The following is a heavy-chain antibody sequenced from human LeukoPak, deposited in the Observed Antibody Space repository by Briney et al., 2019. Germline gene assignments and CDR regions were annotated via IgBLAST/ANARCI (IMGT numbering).Heavy chain of an antibody. CDR2: ISGSGGST. V-gene: IGHV3-23*01. J-gene: IGHJ4*02. D-gene: IGHD3-10*01. Sequence: GGSLRLSCAASGFTFSSYAMSWVRQAPGKGLEWVSAISGSGGSTYYADSVKGRFTISRDNSKNTLYLQMNSLRAEDTAVYYCAKRMVDFYYGSGSYLDYWGQGTLVTVSS. CDR3: AKRMVDFYYGSGSYLDY. CDR1: GFTFSSYA.